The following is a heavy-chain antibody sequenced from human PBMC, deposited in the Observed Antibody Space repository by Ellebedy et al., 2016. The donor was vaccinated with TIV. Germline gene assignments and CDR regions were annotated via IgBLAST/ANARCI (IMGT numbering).Heavy chain of an antibody. V-gene: IGHV3-20*04. J-gene: IGHJ4*02. CDR1: GFTFADYG. Sequence: GESLKISCAASGFTFADYGMSWVRRAPGKGLEWVSGINWNGGITGYADSVKGRFTISRDNAKNSLYLQINSLRAEDTALYYCARRAGGGTYLDSWGQGTLVTVSS. CDR3: ARRAGGGTYLDS. CDR2: INWNGGIT. D-gene: IGHD3-16*01.